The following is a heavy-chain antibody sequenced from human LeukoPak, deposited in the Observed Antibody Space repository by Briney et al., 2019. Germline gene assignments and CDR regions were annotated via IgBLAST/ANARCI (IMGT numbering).Heavy chain of an antibody. Sequence: GGSLRLSCAASGFAVSNNYMTWVRQAPGKGLEWVSVIYKDGSTYYADSVKGRFTISRDNSKNTVYLQTNSLRAEDTAVYYCARGYYSGRSCYMWYSDYWGQGTLVTVSS. J-gene: IGHJ4*02. D-gene: IGHD2-15*01. CDR2: IYKDGST. V-gene: IGHV3-53*01. CDR3: ARGYYSGRSCYMWYSDY. CDR1: GFAVSNNY.